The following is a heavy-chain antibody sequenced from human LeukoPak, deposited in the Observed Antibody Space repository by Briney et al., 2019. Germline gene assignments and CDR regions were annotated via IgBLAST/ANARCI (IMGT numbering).Heavy chain of an antibody. D-gene: IGHD3-3*01. CDR3: ARGWWLRFLGDKQYGMDV. CDR1: GYTFIDYY. CDR2: INPNSGGT. V-gene: IGHV1-2*02. Sequence: GASVKVSCKASGYTFIDYYMHWVRQAPGEGLEWMGWINPNSGGTNYAQKFQGRVTMTRDTSISTAYMELSRLRSDDTTLYYCARGWWLRFLGDKQYGMDVWGQGATVTVSS. J-gene: IGHJ6*02.